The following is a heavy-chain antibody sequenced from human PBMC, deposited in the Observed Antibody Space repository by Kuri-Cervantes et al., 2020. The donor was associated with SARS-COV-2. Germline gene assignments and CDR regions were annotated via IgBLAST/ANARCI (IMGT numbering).Heavy chain of an antibody. V-gene: IGHV3-30-3*01. CDR2: ISYDGSNK. Sequence: GESLKISCAASGFTFSSYAMHWVRQAPGKGLEWVAVISYDGSNKYYADSVKGRFTISRDNSMNTLYLQMNSLRAEDTAVYYCARYYRDAFDIWGQGTMVTVSS. J-gene: IGHJ3*02. D-gene: IGHD3-10*01. CDR3: ARYYRDAFDI. CDR1: GFTFSSYA.